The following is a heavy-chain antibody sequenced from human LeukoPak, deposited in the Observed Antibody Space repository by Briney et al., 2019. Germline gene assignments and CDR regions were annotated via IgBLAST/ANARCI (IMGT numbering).Heavy chain of an antibody. V-gene: IGHV4-34*01. D-gene: IGHD2-15*01. CDR1: GGSFSGYY. J-gene: IGHJ5*02. CDR2: INHSGST. Sequence: PSETLSLTCAVYGGSFSGYYWSWIRQPPGKGLEWIGEINHSGSTNYNPSLKSRVTISVDTSKNQSSLKLSSVTAADTAVYYCARAPIVVVVAATLVGFDPWGQGTLVTVSS. CDR3: ARAPIVVVVAATLVGFDP.